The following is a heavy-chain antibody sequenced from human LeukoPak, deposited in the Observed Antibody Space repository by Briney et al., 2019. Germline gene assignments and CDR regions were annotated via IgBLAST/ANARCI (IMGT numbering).Heavy chain of an antibody. Sequence: GGSLRLSCAASGFTFDDYAMHWVRQAPGKGLEWVSGISWNSGSIGHADSVKGRFTISRDNAKNSLYLQMNSLRAEDTALYYCAKVITMVRGAKVPIDYWGQGTLVTVSS. CDR1: GFTFDDYA. D-gene: IGHD3-10*01. V-gene: IGHV3-9*01. CDR2: ISWNSGSI. CDR3: AKVITMVRGAKVPIDY. J-gene: IGHJ4*02.